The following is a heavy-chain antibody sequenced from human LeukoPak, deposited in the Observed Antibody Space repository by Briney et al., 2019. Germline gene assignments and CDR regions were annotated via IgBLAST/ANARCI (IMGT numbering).Heavy chain of an antibody. J-gene: IGHJ4*02. Sequence: ASVKVSCKASGYTFTSYDINWVRQATGQGLEWMGWTNPNSGNTGYAQKFQGRVTMTRNTSISTAYMELSSLRSEDTAVYYCARGGQYYYDSSGYYYVIDYWGQGTLVTVSS. D-gene: IGHD3-22*01. CDR1: GYTFTSYD. V-gene: IGHV1-8*01. CDR2: TNPNSGNT. CDR3: ARGGQYYYDSSGYYYVIDY.